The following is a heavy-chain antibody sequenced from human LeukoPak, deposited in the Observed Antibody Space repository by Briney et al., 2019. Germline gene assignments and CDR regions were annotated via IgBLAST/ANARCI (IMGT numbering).Heavy chain of an antibody. D-gene: IGHD6-13*01. V-gene: IGHV3-66*01. CDR2: IYTGGST. J-gene: IGHJ4*02. CDR1: GFTVSSNY. Sequence: GGSLRLSCAASGFTVSSNYMSWVRQAPGKGLEWVSVIYTGGSTYYADSVKGRFTISRDNSKNTLYLQMNSLRAEDTAVYYCAKDSKRIAAAGTIVGTPGFDYWGQGTLVTVSS. CDR3: AKDSKRIAAAGTIVGTPGFDY.